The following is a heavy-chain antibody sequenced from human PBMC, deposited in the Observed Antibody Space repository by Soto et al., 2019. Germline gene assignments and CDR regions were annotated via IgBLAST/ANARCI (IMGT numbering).Heavy chain of an antibody. CDR2: IKNDGSEK. Sequence: VQLVESWGRVVQPGGSLRLSCAASGLTFSTYWMTWVRQAPGKGLEWVANIKNDGSEKYYVDSVKGRFTISRDNAKSSLYLQLDSLSAEDTAVYYCARDYKWLVMWGQGTLVIVSA. V-gene: IGHV3-7*03. CDR1: GLTFSTYW. CDR3: ARDYKWLVM. D-gene: IGHD6-19*01. J-gene: IGHJ4*02.